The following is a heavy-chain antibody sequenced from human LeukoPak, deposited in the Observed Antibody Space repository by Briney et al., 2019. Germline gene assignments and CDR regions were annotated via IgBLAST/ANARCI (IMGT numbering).Heavy chain of an antibody. CDR1: GYTFTSYY. CDR2: INPSGNST. Sequence: ASVKVPCKASGYTFTSYYMHWVRQAPGQGLEWMGIINPSGNSTVNAQKFQGRVTMTRDTSTSTAYMELSSLRSEDTAVYYCARGYSSGYRIDYWGQGTLVTVSS. V-gene: IGHV1-46*01. D-gene: IGHD3-22*01. J-gene: IGHJ4*02. CDR3: ARGYSSGYRIDY.